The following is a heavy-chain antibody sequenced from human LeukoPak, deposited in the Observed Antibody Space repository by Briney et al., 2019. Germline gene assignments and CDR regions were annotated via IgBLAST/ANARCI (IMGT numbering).Heavy chain of an antibody. CDR1: GYTFTSYS. J-gene: IGHJ6*03. V-gene: IGHV1-18*01. CDR3: ARERNGYCSSTSCRRNLYYYYMDV. CDR2: ISAYNGNT. D-gene: IGHD2-2*01. Sequence: ASVRVSCKASGYTFTSYSISWVRQAPGQGLEWMGWISAYNGNTNYAQKLQGRVTMTTDTSTSTAYMELRSLRSDDTAVYYCARERNGYCSSTSCRRNLYYYYMDVWGKGTTVTVSS.